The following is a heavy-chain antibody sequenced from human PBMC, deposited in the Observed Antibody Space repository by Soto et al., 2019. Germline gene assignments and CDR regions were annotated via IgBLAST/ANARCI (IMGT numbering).Heavy chain of an antibody. J-gene: IGHJ2*01. CDR1: GFTFSDYY. V-gene: IGHV3-11*05. Sequence: QVQLVESGGGLVKPGGSLRLSCAASGFTFSDYYMSWIRQAPGKGLEWVSYISSSSSYTNYAASVKGRFTISRDNAKNSLYLQMNSLRDEDTAVYHCARTIAAAGGRRYFDLWGRGTLVTVSS. CDR2: ISSSSSYT. CDR3: ARTIAAAGGRRYFDL. D-gene: IGHD6-13*01.